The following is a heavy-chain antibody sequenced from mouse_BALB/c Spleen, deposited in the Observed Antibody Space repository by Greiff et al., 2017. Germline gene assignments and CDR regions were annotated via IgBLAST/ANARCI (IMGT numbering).Heavy chain of an antibody. CDR3: ARSNWDWFAY. CDR1: GYSITSDYA. D-gene: IGHD4-1*01. Sequence: EVKLQESGPGLVKPSQSLSLTCTVTGYSITSDYAWNWIRQFPGNKLEWMGYISYSGSTSYNPSLKSRISITRDTSKNQFFLQLNSVTTEDTATYYCARSNWDWFAYWGQGTLVTVSA. J-gene: IGHJ3*01. CDR2: ISYSGST. V-gene: IGHV3-2*02.